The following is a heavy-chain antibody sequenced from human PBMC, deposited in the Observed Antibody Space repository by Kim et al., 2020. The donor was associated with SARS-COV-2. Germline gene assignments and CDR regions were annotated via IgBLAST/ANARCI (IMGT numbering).Heavy chain of an antibody. V-gene: IGHV6-1*01. D-gene: IGHD3-10*01. J-gene: IGHJ3*02. CDR3: ARDYYYGSGSHDAFDI. Sequence: SVKSRITITPDTSKNQFSLQMNSVTHEDTAVYYCARDYYYGSGSHDAFDIWGQGTTVTVSS.